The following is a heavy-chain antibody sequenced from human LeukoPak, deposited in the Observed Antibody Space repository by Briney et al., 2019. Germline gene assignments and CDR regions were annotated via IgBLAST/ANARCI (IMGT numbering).Heavy chain of an antibody. CDR3: AKILDF. J-gene: IGHJ4*02. V-gene: IGHV3-23*01. D-gene: IGHD2/OR15-2a*01. Sequence: GGSLRLSCAASGFTISNYYMSWVRQAPGKGLEWVSTISNNIGSTFYADSVKGRFTISRDNSKNTLYLQMNSLRAEDTAVYYCAKILDFWGQGTLVTVSS. CDR2: ISNNIGST. CDR1: GFTISNYY.